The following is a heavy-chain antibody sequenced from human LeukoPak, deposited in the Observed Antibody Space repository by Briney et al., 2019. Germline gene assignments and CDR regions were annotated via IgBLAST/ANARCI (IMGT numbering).Heavy chain of an antibody. CDR2: ITGSGTGT. V-gene: IGHV3-23*01. Sequence: GGSLRLSCAASGFTFSNYAMNWVRQAPGKGLEWVSIITGSGTGTYFAGSVKGRFTISRGNSKDMLYLQMNYLRAEDTAVYYCARARSAGLRLYYFNSWGQGTLVTVSS. CDR3: ARARSAGLRLYYFNS. CDR1: GFTFSNYA. J-gene: IGHJ4*02. D-gene: IGHD4-17*01.